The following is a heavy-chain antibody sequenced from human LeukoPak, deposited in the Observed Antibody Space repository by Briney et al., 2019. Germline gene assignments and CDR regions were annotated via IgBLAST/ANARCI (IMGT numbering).Heavy chain of an antibody. CDR1: GGSISSSSYY. Sequence: PSETLSLTCTVSGGSISSSSYYWGWIRQPPGKGLEWIGSIYYSGSTYYNPSLKSPVTISVDTSKNQFSLKLSSVTAADTAVYYCAKTYRARGYTYGYFDYWGQGTLVTVSS. CDR2: IYYSGST. J-gene: IGHJ4*02. D-gene: IGHD5-18*01. V-gene: IGHV4-39*01. CDR3: AKTYRARGYTYGYFDY.